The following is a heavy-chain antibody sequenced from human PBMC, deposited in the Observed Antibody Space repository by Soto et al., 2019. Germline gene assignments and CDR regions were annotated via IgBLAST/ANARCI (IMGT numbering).Heavy chain of an antibody. D-gene: IGHD1-1*01. J-gene: IGHJ6*03. Sequence: GGSLRLSCAASGFTFSSYAMSWVRQAPGKGLEWVSAISGSGGSTYYADSVKGRFTISRDNSKNTLYLQMNSLRAEDAAVYYCAKVERPSPYYYYYMDVWGKGTTVTVSS. CDR2: ISGSGGST. V-gene: IGHV3-23*01. CDR3: AKVERPSPYYYYYMDV. CDR1: GFTFSSYA.